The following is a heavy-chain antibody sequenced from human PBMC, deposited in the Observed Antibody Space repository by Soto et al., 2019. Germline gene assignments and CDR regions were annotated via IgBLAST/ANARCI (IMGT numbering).Heavy chain of an antibody. Sequence: QVQLVQSGSEVKKPGSSVRVSCKTSGGTFSIYTISWVRQAHGQGLEWMGRVLPFLDITSYSQRFQGRVTITADRSTITAYMELSSLRSEDTAVYYCARDRDNSNWPNFDSWGQGTLVTVSS. CDR3: ARDRDNSNWPNFDS. V-gene: IGHV1-69*02. J-gene: IGHJ4*02. CDR1: GGTFSIYT. CDR2: VLPFLDIT. D-gene: IGHD6-13*01.